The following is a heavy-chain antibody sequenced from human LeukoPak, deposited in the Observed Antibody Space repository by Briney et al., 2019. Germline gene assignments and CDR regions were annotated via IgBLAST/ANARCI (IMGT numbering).Heavy chain of an antibody. D-gene: IGHD6-19*01. J-gene: IGHJ4*02. V-gene: IGHV4-34*01. CDR2: INHSGST. CDR1: GGSFSGYY. CDR3: AREPYSSGLDY. Sequence: PSETLSLTCAVYGGSFSGYYWSWIRQPPGKGLEWIGEINHSGSTNYNPSLKSRVTISVDRSKIQFSLKLTSVTAADTAVYYCAREPYSSGLDYWGQGTLVTVSS.